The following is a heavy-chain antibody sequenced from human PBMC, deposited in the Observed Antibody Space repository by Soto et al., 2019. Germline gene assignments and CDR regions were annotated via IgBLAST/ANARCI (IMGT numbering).Heavy chain of an antibody. J-gene: IGHJ4*02. CDR3: ASLTYDFWSGYYTN. Sequence: PGGSLRLSCAASGFTFSSYAMHWVRQAPGKGLEWVAVISYDGSNKYYGDSVKGRFTISRDNSKNTLYLQMNSLRAEDTAVYYCASLTYDFWSGYYTNWGQGTLVTVSS. D-gene: IGHD3-3*01. CDR1: GFTFSSYA. V-gene: IGHV3-30*03. CDR2: ISYDGSNK.